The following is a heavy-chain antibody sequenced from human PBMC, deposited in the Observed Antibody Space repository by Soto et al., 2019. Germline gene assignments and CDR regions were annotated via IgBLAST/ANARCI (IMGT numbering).Heavy chain of an antibody. CDR2: ISSSSSYT. CDR3: ASGGHSSGYLYFDY. J-gene: IGHJ4*02. CDR1: GFTFSDYY. D-gene: IGHD3-22*01. V-gene: IGHV3-11*06. Sequence: GSLRRACAASGFTFSDYYMSWIRQAPGKGLEWVSYISSSSSYTNYADSVKGRFTISRDNAKNSLYLQMNSLRAEDTAVYYCASGGHSSGYLYFDYWGQGTLVTVSS.